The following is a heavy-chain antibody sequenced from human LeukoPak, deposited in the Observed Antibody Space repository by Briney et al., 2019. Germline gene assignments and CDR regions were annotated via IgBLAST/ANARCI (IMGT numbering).Heavy chain of an antibody. Sequence: ASVTVSCKASGYTFTSYGISWVRQAPGQGLEWMGGISAYNGNTNYAQKLQGRVTMTTDTATSTAYMELRSLRSDATAVYDCARWRGIPPYGMDVWGQGTTVTVSS. CDR1: GYTFTSYG. D-gene: IGHD3-16*01. V-gene: IGHV1-18*01. J-gene: IGHJ6*02. CDR3: ARWRGIPPYGMDV. CDR2: ISAYNGNT.